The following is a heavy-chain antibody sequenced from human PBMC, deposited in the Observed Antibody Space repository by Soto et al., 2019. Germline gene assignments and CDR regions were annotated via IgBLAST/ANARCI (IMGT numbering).Heavy chain of an antibody. Sequence: ALVKVYCKAAGYAFSAYGISCVRQAHGQGLDWMGWISAYNGNTNYAQKLQGRVTMTTDTSTSTAYMELRSLRSDDTAVYYCASGYCSSTSCNGGAFDIWGQGTILTVSS. CDR2: ISAYNGNT. J-gene: IGHJ3*02. CDR3: ASGYCSSTSCNGGAFDI. V-gene: IGHV1-18*01. CDR1: GYAFSAYG. D-gene: IGHD2-2*03.